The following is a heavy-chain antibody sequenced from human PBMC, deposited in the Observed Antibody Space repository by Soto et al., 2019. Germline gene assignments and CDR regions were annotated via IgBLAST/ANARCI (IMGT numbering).Heavy chain of an antibody. CDR2: IIPIFGTA. CDR3: ARDDPETTRVNPGVYYGIDV. J-gene: IGHJ6*02. V-gene: IGHV1-69*01. D-gene: IGHD4-17*01. CDR1: GGTFSSYA. Sequence: QVQLVQSGAEVRKPGSSVKVSCKASGGTFSSYAISWVRQAPGQGLEWMGGIIPIFGTANYAQKFQGRVMITADESTSTAYMELSSLSSGDTAVYYCARDDPETTRVNPGVYYGIDVWGQGTTVTVSS.